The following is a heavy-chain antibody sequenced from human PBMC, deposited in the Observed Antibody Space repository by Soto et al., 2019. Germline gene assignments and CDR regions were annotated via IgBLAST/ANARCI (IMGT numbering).Heavy chain of an antibody. CDR1: GFTFSSYW. V-gene: IGHV3-74*01. CDR2: INSDGSST. CDR3: ARGPPHEEAAAAPDGIYYYYYGMDV. J-gene: IGHJ6*02. Sequence: GGSLRLSCAASGFTFSSYWMHWVRQAPGKGLVWVSRINSDGSSTSYADSVKGRFTISRDNAENTLYLQMNSLRAEDTAVYYCARGPPHEEAAAAPDGIYYYYYGMDVWGQGTTVTVSS. D-gene: IGHD6-13*01.